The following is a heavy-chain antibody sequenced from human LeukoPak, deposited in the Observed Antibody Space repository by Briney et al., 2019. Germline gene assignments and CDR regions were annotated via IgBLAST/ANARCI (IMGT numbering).Heavy chain of an antibody. V-gene: IGHV1-69*06. CDR2: IIPIFGTA. Sequence: GASVKVSCKASGYTFSNYYIHWVRQAPGQGLEWMGGIIPIFGTANYAQKFQGRVTITADKSTSTAYMELSSLRSEDTAVHYCAHYGSGTDWYYFDYWGQGTLVTVSS. J-gene: IGHJ4*02. CDR3: AHYGSGTDWYYFDY. D-gene: IGHD3-10*01. CDR1: GYTFSNYY.